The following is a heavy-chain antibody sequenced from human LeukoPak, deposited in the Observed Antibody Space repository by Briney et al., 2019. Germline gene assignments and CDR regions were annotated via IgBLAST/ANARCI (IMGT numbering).Heavy chain of an antibody. CDR2: IYYSGST. CDR3: ARLWGYNSIDY. CDR1: DGSISSYY. D-gene: IGHD5-24*01. J-gene: IGHJ4*02. Sequence: SETLSLTCTVSDGSISSYYWSWIRQPPGKGLEWIGYIYYSGSTNYNPSLKSRVTISVDTSKNQFSLKLSSVTAADTAVYYCARLWGYNSIDYWGQGTLVSVSS. V-gene: IGHV4-59*01.